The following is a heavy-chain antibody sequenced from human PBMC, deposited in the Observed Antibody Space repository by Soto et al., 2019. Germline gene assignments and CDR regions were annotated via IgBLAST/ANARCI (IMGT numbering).Heavy chain of an antibody. CDR3: TKAPGIAVSNDI. D-gene: IGHD6-19*01. CDR1: GYTFKNYG. CDR2: ISAYNGNT. V-gene: IGHV1-18*01. Sequence: ASVKVSCKVSGYTFKNYGISWVRQAPGQGLEWMAWISAYNGNTNYAQKLQGRVTVTTDTSTSTAYMELRSLRSDDTAVYYCTKAPGIAVSNDIWGQGTMVTVSS. J-gene: IGHJ3*02.